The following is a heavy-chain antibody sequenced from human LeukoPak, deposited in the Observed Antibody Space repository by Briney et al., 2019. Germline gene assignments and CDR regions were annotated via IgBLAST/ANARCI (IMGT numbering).Heavy chain of an antibody. V-gene: IGHV4-34*01. CDR1: GGPFSGYY. J-gene: IGHJ4*02. CDR3: VSYPGY. CDR2: INHSGST. Sequence: SETLSLTCAVYGGPFSGYYWSWIRQPPGKRLEWIGEINHSGSTNYNPSLKSRVTISVDTSKNQFSLKLSSVTATDTAVYYCVSYPGYWGQGTLVTVSS.